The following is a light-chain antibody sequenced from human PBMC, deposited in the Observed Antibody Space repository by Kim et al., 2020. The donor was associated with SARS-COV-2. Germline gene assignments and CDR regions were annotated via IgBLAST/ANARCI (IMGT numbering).Light chain of an antibody. CDR1: SSDVGGYNY. J-gene: IGLJ3*02. CDR2: AVS. Sequence: GQSITIYCTGSSSDVGGYNYVSWYQQHPGKAPKLLFYAVSQRPSEVSNRFSGSKAGNVASLTISGLQSADEAEYYCCSYTSGTTWVFGGGTQLTVL. V-gene: IGLV2-14*03. CDR3: CSYTSGTTWV.